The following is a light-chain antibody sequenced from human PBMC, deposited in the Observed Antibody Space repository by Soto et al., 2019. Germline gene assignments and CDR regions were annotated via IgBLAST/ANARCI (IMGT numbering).Light chain of an antibody. V-gene: IGKV3D-15*01. CDR2: DTS. Sequence: EIVMTQSQATLSVSPGERSTLSCRASQSVSSNLAWYQHKPGQAPRLLIYDTSTRATGIPARFSGSGSGTEFTLTINSLQSEDFATYYCLQDINYPWTFGQGTKVDIK. CDR3: LQDINYPWT. J-gene: IGKJ1*01. CDR1: QSVSSN.